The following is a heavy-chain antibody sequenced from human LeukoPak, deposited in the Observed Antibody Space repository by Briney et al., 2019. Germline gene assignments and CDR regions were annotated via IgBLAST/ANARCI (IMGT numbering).Heavy chain of an antibody. D-gene: IGHD1-26*01. CDR3: ARVGGGSYYLDAFDI. V-gene: IGHV4-59*01. CDR2: IYYSGST. Sequence: ASETLSLTCTVSGGSISSYYWSWIRQPPGKGLERIGYIYYSGSTNYNPSLKSRVTISVDTSKNQFSLKLSSVTAADTAVYYCARVGGGSYYLDAFDIWGQGTMVTVSS. CDR1: GGSISSYY. J-gene: IGHJ3*02.